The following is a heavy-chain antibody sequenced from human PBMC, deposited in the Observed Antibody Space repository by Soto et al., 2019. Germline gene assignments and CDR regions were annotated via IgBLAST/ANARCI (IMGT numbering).Heavy chain of an antibody. CDR3: TRPLTPRYCSSTSCYTAYYYGMDV. CDR1: GFTFSGSA. V-gene: IGHV3-73*02. CDR2: IRSKANSYAT. Sequence: EVQLVESGGGLVQPGGSLKLSCAASGFTFSGSAMHWVRQASGKGLEWVGRIRSKANSYATAYAASVKGRFTISRDDSKNTAYLQMNSLKTEDTGVYYCTRPLTPRYCSSTSCYTAYYYGMDVWGQGTTVTVSS. D-gene: IGHD2-2*02. J-gene: IGHJ6*02.